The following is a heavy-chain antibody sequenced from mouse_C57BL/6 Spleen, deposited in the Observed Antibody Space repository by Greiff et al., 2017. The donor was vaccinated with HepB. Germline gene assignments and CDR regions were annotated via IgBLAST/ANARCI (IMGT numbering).Heavy chain of an antibody. Sequence: EVQWVESGGGLVKPGGSLKLSCAASGFTFSSYAMSWVRQTPEKRLEWVATISDGGSYTYYPDNVKGRFTISRDNAKNNLYLQMSHLKSEDTAMYYCARERNYYGSSYEGYFDYWGQGTTLTVSS. V-gene: IGHV5-4*01. CDR3: ARERNYYGSSYEGYFDY. CDR1: GFTFSSYA. J-gene: IGHJ2*01. CDR2: ISDGGSYT. D-gene: IGHD1-1*01.